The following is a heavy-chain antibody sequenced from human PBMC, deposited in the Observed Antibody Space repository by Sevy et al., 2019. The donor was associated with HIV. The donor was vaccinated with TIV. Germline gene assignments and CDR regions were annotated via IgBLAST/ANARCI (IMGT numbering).Heavy chain of an antibody. D-gene: IGHD1-26*01. V-gene: IGHV1-18*01. J-gene: IGHJ1*01. Sequence: ASVKVSCKASGYTFTYYHITWVRQAPGQGLEWMGWITPNNGHTNIAQRLQGKVTMTTDTSTSTAYLELRSLTSDDTAVYYCARAPSGGQGPGQYFHHWGQGTLVTVSS. CDR1: GYTFTYYH. CDR3: ARAPSGGQGPGQYFHH. CDR2: ITPNNGHT.